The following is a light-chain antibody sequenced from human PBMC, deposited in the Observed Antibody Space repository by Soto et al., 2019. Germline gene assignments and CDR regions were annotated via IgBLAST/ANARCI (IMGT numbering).Light chain of an antibody. J-gene: IGKJ4*01. CDR1: QSVSSN. CDR2: GAS. V-gene: IGKV3-15*01. Sequence: EIVMTQSPATLSVSTGERATLSCRASQSVSSNLAWYQQKPGQAPRLLIYGASTRATGIPARFSGSGSGTEFTLTISSLQSEDFAVYYCQQYNNWPPELTFGGGTKVDIK. CDR3: QQYNNWPPELT.